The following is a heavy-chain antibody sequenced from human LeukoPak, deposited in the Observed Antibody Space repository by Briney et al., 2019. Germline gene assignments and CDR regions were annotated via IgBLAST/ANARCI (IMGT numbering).Heavy chain of an antibody. V-gene: IGHV4-39*01. D-gene: IGHD3-9*01. CDR2: IYYSGST. CDR3: ARHMGYYDILTGYSFSYFDY. CDR1: GGSISSSSYY. Sequence: SETLPLTCTVSGGSISSSSYYWGWIRQLPGKGLEWIGRIYYSGSTYYNPSLKRRVTISVDTSKNQFSLKLSSVTATDTAVYYCARHMGYYDILTGYSFSYFDYWGQGTLVTVSS. J-gene: IGHJ4*02.